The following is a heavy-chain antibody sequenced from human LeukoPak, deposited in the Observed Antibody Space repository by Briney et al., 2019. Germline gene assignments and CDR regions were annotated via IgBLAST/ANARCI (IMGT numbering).Heavy chain of an antibody. J-gene: IGHJ4*02. CDR2: ISGSGGST. D-gene: IGHD3-9*01. CDR3: AKEGGIFDWLLHLDS. V-gene: IGHV3-23*01. CDR1: GFTFSSYG. Sequence: QAGGSLRLSCADSGFTFSSYGMSWVRQAPGKGLEWVSAISGSGGSTYYADSVKGRFIISRDNSKNTLYLQMNSLRAEDTAVYYCAKEGGIFDWLLHLDSWGQGTLVTVSS.